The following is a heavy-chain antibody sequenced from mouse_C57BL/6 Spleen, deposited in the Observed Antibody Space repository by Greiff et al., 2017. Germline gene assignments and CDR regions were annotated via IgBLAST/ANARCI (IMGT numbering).Heavy chain of an antibody. D-gene: IGHD1-1*01. Sequence: QVQLQQPGAELVKPGASVKLSCKASGYTFTSYWMHWVKQRPGQGLEWIGMIHPNSGSTNYNEKFKSKATLTVDKSSSTAYMQLSSLTSEDSAVYYCARPSYYYGSSSDAMDYWGQGTSVTVSS. V-gene: IGHV1-64*01. CDR1: GYTFTSYW. CDR3: ARPSYYYGSSSDAMDY. J-gene: IGHJ4*01. CDR2: IHPNSGST.